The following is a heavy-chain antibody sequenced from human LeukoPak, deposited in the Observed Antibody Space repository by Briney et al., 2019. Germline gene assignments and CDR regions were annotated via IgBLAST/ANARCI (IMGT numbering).Heavy chain of an antibody. CDR2: ISPNTGDT. CDR1: GYRFIDYY. CDR3: ASPRYNWNYPDV. D-gene: IGHD1-20*01. J-gene: IGHJ6*03. Sequence: ASVKVSCKASGYRFIDYYMHWVRQAPGQGLEWMGWISPNTGDTKAAQKFQGRVTMTRDTFTDTAFMELWALTPDDTAVYYCASPRYNWNYPDVWGNGTSVTVSS. V-gene: IGHV1-2*02.